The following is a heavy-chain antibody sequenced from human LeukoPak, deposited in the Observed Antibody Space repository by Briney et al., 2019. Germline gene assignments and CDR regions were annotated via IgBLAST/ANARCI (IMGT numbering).Heavy chain of an antibody. J-gene: IGHJ5*02. CDR1: GGTFSSYA. Sequence: ASVKVSCKASGGTFSSYAISWVRQAPGQRLEWMGRIIPILGIANYAQKFQGRVTITADKSTSTAYMELSSLRSEDTAVYYCARRPYCSSTSCFRFDPWGREPWSPSPQ. D-gene: IGHD2-2*01. CDR2: IIPILGIA. V-gene: IGHV1-69*04. CDR3: ARRPYCSSTSCFRFDP.